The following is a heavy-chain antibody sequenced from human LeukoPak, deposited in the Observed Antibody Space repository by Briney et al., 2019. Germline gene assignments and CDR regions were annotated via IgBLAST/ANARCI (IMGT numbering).Heavy chain of an antibody. CDR2: IYYSGTT. CDR1: GASISTFY. V-gene: IGHV4-59*01. CDR3: TRSLGYCSGGACPNAEYFHL. D-gene: IGHD2-15*01. Sequence: PSETLSLTCSVSGASISTFYWSWIRQPPGKGLEWIGFIYYSGTTNYNPSLKSRVTMSVETSKNQFSLKPTSVTAADTAVYYCTRSLGYCSGGACPNAEYFHLWGQGTLVTVSS. J-gene: IGHJ1*01.